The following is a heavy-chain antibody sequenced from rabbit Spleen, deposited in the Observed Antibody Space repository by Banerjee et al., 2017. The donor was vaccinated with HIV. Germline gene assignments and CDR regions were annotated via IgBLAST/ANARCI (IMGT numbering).Heavy chain of an antibody. CDR2: IEGGSSAFS. CDR1: GFSFSYW. D-gene: IGHD8-1*01. Sequence: QEQLVESGGGLVQPEGSLTLTCTASGFSFSYWICWVRQAPGKGLEWIACIEGGSSAFSYFASWAKGRFTISKTSSTTVTLQMTSLTAADTATYFCARDSGSSFSSYGMDLWGQGTLVTVS. V-gene: IGHV1S45*01. CDR3: ARDSGSSFSSYGMDL. J-gene: IGHJ6*01.